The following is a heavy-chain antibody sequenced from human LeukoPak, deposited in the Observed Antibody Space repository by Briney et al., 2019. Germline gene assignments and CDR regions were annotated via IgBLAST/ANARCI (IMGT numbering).Heavy chain of an antibody. CDR3: ARQYPSGIQLWFPPAADYFDY. V-gene: IGHV4-39*01. D-gene: IGHD5-18*01. CDR1: GGSISSSSYY. Sequence: SETLSLTCTVSGGSISSSSYYWGWIRQPPGKGLEWIGSIYYSGSTYYNPSLKSRVTISVDTSKNQFSLKLSSVTAADTAVYYCARQYPSGIQLWFPPAADYFDYWGQGTLVTVSS. J-gene: IGHJ4*02. CDR2: IYYSGST.